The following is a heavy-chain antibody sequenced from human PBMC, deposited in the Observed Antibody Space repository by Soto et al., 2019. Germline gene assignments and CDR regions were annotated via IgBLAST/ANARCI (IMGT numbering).Heavy chain of an antibody. CDR3: ARLGIAVAGTYGMDV. Sequence: PGESLKISCKGSGYRFTNYWIGWVRQMPGKGLEWMGIIYPDDSDTRYSPSFQGQVTISADKSISTAYLQWSSLKASDTAMYYCARLGIAVAGTYGMDVWGKGTTVTVSS. CDR2: IYPDDSDT. V-gene: IGHV5-51*01. CDR1: GYRFTNYW. D-gene: IGHD6-19*01. J-gene: IGHJ6*04.